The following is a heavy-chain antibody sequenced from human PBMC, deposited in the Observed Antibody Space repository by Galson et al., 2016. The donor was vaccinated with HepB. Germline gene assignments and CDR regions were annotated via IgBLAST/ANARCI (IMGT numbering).Heavy chain of an antibody. V-gene: IGHV4-34*01. D-gene: IGHD3-16*02. CDR2: INHSGAT. CDR3: ATTSLYHCNKYGVDF. CDR1: GGSFSGYY. J-gene: IGHJ4*02. Sequence: SETLSLTCAVYGGSFSGYYWSWIRQPPGKGLEWVGEINHSGATNYNPSLKSRVTISVDTSKNHFSLKLSSVTAADTAVYYCATTSLYHCNKYGVDFWGQGTLATVSS.